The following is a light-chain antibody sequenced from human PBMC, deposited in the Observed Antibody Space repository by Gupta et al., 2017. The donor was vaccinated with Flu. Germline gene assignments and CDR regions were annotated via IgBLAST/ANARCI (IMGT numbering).Light chain of an antibody. CDR2: GAS. V-gene: IGKV3-20*01. CDR3: QQYGSSPGT. CDR1: QSVSSSY. Sequence: GILSLSPGERATLSCRASQSVSSSYVAWYQQKPGQAPRLLIYGASSRATGVPDRFSGSGSGTDFTLTISGLEPEDFAVYCCQQYGSSPGTFGPGTRVEIK. J-gene: IGKJ1*01.